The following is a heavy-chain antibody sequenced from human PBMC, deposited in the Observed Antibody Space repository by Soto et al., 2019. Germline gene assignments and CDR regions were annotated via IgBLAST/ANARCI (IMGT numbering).Heavy chain of an antibody. CDR2: IYHSGST. CDR1: GGSISSGGYS. V-gene: IGHV4-30-2*01. Sequence: SETLSLTCAVSGGSISSGGYSWSWIRQPPGKGLEWIGYIYHSGSTYYNPSLKSRVTISVDRSKNQFSLKLSSVTAADTAVYYCARCSIAAPYYYYCGMDVWGQGTTVTGSS. D-gene: IGHD6-6*01. J-gene: IGHJ6*02. CDR3: ARCSIAAPYYYYCGMDV.